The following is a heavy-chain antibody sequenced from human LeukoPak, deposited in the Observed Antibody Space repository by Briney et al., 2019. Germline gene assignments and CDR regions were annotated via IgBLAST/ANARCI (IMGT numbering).Heavy chain of an antibody. CDR1: GGSISSSNW. D-gene: IGHD1-26*01. V-gene: IGHV4-4*02. CDR3: ARGGRGTYMRH. CDR2: ILQGGVT. J-gene: IGHJ4*02. Sequence: SGTLSLTCAVSGGSISSSNWWSWVRQPPGKGLEWIGEILQGGVTNYNSSLKSRVTMSMDTSKNQFHLDLTSVTAAGAGQYFCARGGRGTYMRHWGQGILVTVSS.